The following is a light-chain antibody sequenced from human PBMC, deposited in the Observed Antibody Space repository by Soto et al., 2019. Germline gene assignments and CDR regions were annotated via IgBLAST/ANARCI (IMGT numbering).Light chain of an antibody. V-gene: IGKV1-39*01. CDR2: AAS. CDR1: QSISSY. Sequence: DIQMTQSPSSLSASVGDRVTITCRASQSISSYLNWYQQKPGKAPKLLIYAASSSQSGVPSRFSVSGSGTDFTLTISSLQPEDFATYYCQQSYSTPWTFGQGTKVEIK. J-gene: IGKJ1*01. CDR3: QQSYSTPWT.